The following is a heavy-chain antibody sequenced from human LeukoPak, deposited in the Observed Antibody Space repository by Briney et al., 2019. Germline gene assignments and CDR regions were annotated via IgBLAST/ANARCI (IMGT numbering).Heavy chain of an antibody. CDR2: IIPIFGTA. D-gene: IGHD3-22*01. CDR3: ARDATPYYYDSRPGAFDI. CDR1: GGTFSSYA. J-gene: IGHJ3*02. V-gene: IGHV1-69*13. Sequence: GASVKVSCKASGGTFSSYAISWVRQAPGQGLEWMGGIIPIFGTANYAQKFQGRVTITADESTSTAYMELSSLRSEDTAVYYCARDATPYYYDSRPGAFDIWGQGTMVTVSS.